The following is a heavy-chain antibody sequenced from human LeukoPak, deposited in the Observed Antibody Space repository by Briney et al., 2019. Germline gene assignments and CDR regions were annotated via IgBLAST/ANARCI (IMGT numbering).Heavy chain of an antibody. V-gene: IGHV4-4*07. D-gene: IGHD2-15*01. CDR3: ARGGSKAAATFDY. J-gene: IGHJ4*02. Sequence: SETLSLTCTVSGGSISGYYWSWIRQTAGKGLEWIGHIYTSGNTIYDPSLKSRVTMSVDTSKNQFSLSLTSVTAADTAVYYCARGGSKAAATFDYWGQGTLVTVFS. CDR1: GGSISGYY. CDR2: IYTSGNT.